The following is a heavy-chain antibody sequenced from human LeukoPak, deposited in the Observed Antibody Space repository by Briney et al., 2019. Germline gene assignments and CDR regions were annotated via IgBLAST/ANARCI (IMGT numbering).Heavy chain of an antibody. J-gene: IGHJ3*02. V-gene: IGHV1-69*13. D-gene: IGHD3-3*01. CDR1: GGTFSSYA. CDR2: IIPIFGIA. CDR3: ARVRGGSSYYLFGSDAFDI. Sequence: SVKVSCKASGGTFSSYAISWVRQAPGQGLEWMGGIIPIFGIANYAQKFQGRVTITADESTSTAYMELSSLRSEDTAVYYCARVRGGSSYYLFGSDAFDIWGQGTMVTVSS.